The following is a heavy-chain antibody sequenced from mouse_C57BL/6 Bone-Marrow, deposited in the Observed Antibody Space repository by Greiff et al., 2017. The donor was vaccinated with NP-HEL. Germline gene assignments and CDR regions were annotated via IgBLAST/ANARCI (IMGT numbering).Heavy chain of an antibody. J-gene: IGHJ4*01. Sequence: ESGPGLVKPSQSLSLTCSVTGYSITSGYYWNWIRQFPGNKLEWMGYISYDGSNNYNPSLKNRISITRDTSKNQFFLKLNSVTTEDTATYYCARGFYYSNYGPYYYAMDYWGQGTSVTVSS. CDR3: ARGFYYSNYGPYYYAMDY. CDR1: GYSITSGYY. V-gene: IGHV3-6*01. CDR2: ISYDGSN. D-gene: IGHD2-5*01.